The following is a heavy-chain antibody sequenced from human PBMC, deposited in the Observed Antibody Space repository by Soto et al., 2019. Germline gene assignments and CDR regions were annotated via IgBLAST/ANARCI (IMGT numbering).Heavy chain of an antibody. V-gene: IGHV4-39*01. D-gene: IGHD1-26*01. CDR2: IYYSGST. J-gene: IGHJ4*02. CDR3: GRQGGGVDY. CDR1: GGSITSSNYY. Sequence: QLQLQESGPGLVKPSETLSLTCTVSGGSITSSNYYWGWIRQPPGKGLEWIGSIYYSGSTYYNPSIKSRVTISVDTSKNQFSLKLSSVTAADTAVYYCGRQGGGVDYWGQGTLVTVSS.